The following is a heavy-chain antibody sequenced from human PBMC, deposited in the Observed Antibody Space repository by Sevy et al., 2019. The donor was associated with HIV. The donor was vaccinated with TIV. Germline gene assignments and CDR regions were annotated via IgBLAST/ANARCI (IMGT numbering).Heavy chain of an antibody. J-gene: IGHJ4*02. Sequence: ASVKVSCKASGGTFSNYAISWVRQAPGQGLEWMGGFIPMFDTANYAQKFQGKVTLTADGSTTTAYMELSSLSFDDTAVYYCAKVDSSGYYSVSGFDYWGQGTLVTVSS. CDR2: FIPMFDTA. D-gene: IGHD3-22*01. CDR3: AKVDSSGYYSVSGFDY. V-gene: IGHV1-69*13. CDR1: GGTFSNYA.